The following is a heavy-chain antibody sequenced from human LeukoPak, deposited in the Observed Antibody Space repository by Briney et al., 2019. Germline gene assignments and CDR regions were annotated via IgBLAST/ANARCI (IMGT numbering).Heavy chain of an antibody. V-gene: IGHV4-59*08. J-gene: IGHJ5*02. CDR3: ARQSGYSFRLNNWFDP. CDR1: GGSISSYY. D-gene: IGHD5-18*01. Sequence: SETLSLTCTVSGGSISSYYWSWIRQPPGKGLEWIGYIYYSGSTNYNPSLKSRVTMSVDTSKNQFSPKLSSVTAADTAVYYCARQSGYSFRLNNWFDPWGQGTLVTVSS. CDR2: IYYSGST.